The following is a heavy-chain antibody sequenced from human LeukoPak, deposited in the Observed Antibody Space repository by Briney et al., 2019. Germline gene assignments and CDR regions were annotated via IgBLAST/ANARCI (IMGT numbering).Heavy chain of an antibody. J-gene: IGHJ5*02. CDR3: AREFRPPNYGFFSWFDP. CDR1: GDSVSSNSAA. D-gene: IGHD1-7*01. CDR2: TYYRSKWYN. Sequence: SQTLSLTCAISGDSVSSNSAAWNWIRQSPSRGLEWLGRTYYRSKWYNDYAVSVKSRITINPDTSKNQFSLQLNSVTPDDTAVYYCAREFRPPNYGFFSWFDPWGQGTLVTVSS. V-gene: IGHV6-1*01.